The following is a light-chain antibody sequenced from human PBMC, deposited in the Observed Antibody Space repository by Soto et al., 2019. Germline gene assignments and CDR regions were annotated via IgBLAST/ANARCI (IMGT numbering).Light chain of an antibody. CDR2: EGS. CDR3: QQYHDWRRT. CDR1: QRIGIN. J-gene: IGKJ1*01. V-gene: IGKV3-15*01. Sequence: EIVVTQAPAPLSVSPGDRATLSCRASQRIGINLAWYQHKPGQPPSLLIYEGSTRASGVPVRFSGSGSGTDFTLPISSLQSVDFAVYSCQQYHDWRRTFGQGTKVEIK.